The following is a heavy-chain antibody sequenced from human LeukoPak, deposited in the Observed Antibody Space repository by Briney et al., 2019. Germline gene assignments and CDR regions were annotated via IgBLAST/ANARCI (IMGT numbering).Heavy chain of an antibody. V-gene: IGHV3-23*01. Sequence: GGSLRLSCAASGFTIGGFAMSWVRQAPGKGLEWVSAISGSGGSTYYADSVKGRFTISRGNSKNTLYLQMNSLRAEDTAVYYCAKIAAAGTEFPFDYWGQGTLVTVSS. CDR3: AKIAAAGTEFPFDY. CDR2: ISGSGGST. CDR1: GFTIGGFA. J-gene: IGHJ4*02. D-gene: IGHD6-13*01.